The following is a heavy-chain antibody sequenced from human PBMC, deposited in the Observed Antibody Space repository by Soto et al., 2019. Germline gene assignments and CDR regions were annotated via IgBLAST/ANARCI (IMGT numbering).Heavy chain of an antibody. CDR3: ARQASGYYYGWFDP. CDR2: IFYSGGT. V-gene: IGHV4-39*01. Sequence: QLLLQESGPGLVKPSETLSLTCTVSGGSILDSTYYWAWIRQSPGKGLEWIGTIFYSGGTFYTPSPKSRVTMSVATSNHQFSLKLSSVTAADTAVYYCARQASGYYYGWFDPWGQGTLVTVSS. CDR1: GGSILDSTYY. J-gene: IGHJ5*02. D-gene: IGHD3-22*01.